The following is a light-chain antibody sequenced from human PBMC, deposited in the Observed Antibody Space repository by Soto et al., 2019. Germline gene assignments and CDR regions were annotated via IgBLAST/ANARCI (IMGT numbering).Light chain of an antibody. V-gene: IGKV3-20*01. Sequence: EIVLTQSPGTLSLSPGERATLSCRASQSVSSSYLAWYQQKPGQAPRLLIYGASSRPTGIPDRFSGSGPGTDFTLTSRRLEPEDFAVYYCQQYGGSPQLTFGGGTKVEI. CDR2: GAS. CDR3: QQYGGSPQLT. J-gene: IGKJ4*01. CDR1: QSVSSSY.